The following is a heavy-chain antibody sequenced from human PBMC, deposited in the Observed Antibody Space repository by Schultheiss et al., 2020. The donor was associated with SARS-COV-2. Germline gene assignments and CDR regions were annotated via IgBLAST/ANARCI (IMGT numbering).Heavy chain of an antibody. Sequence: SETLSLTCTVSGGSISSGGYYWSWIRQHPGKGLEWIGYIYHSGSTNYNPSLKSRVTISVDTSKKQFSLKLSSVTAADTAVYFCASESGSGSYDYWGQGTLVTVSS. CDR3: ASESGSGSYDY. CDR1: GGSISSGGYY. D-gene: IGHD1-26*01. CDR2: IYHSGST. J-gene: IGHJ4*02. V-gene: IGHV4-31*03.